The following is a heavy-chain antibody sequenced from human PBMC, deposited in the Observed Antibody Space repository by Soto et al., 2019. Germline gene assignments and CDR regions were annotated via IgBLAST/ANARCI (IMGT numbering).Heavy chain of an antibody. J-gene: IGHJ6*02. CDR3: ARDGIAARPYYYYGMDV. V-gene: IGHV3-48*03. CDR2: ISSSGSTI. Sequence: SLRLSCAASGFTFSSYEMNWVRQAPGKGLEWVSYISSSGSTIYYADSVKGRFTISRDNAKNSLYLQMNSLRAEDTAVYYCARDGIAARPYYYYGMDVWGQGTTVTVSS. CDR1: GFTFSSYE. D-gene: IGHD6-6*01.